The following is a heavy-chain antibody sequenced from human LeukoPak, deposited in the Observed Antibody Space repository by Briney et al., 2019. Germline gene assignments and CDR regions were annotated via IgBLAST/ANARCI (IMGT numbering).Heavy chain of an antibody. J-gene: IGHJ5*02. CDR2: LNPNSGGT. D-gene: IGHD6-25*01. V-gene: IGHV1-2*02. CDR1: GYTFTGYY. CDR3: AREGAAAEDVNWFDP. Sequence: ASVKVSCKASGYTFTGYYMHWVRQAPGQRLEWMGWLNPNSGGTHYAQNFQDRVTMTRDTSINTAYMELNSLRSDDTAVYYCAREGAAAEDVNWFDPWGQGTLVTVSS.